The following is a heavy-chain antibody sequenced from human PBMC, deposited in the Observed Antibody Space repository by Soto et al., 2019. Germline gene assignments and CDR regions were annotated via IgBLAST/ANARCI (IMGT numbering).Heavy chain of an antibody. CDR2: ISYSGST. V-gene: IGHV4-61*01. J-gene: IGHJ4*02. CDR3: ARGSGSYYAY. Sequence: QVQLQESGPGLVKPSETLSLTCTVSGASVSSGNYYWSWIRQPPGKGLECIGYISYSGSTNYNPSLKGRVIISIDTSKNQFSLKLSSVTAADTAVYYCARGSGSYYAYWGQGTLVTVSS. D-gene: IGHD1-26*01. CDR1: GASVSSGNYY.